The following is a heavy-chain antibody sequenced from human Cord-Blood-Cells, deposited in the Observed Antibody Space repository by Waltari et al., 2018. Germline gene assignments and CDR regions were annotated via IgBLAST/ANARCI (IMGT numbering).Heavy chain of an antibody. CDR2: ISAYNGNT. J-gene: IGHJ6*03. Sequence: SCKASGYTFTSYGISWVRQAPGQGLEWMGWISAYNGNTNYAHKLQGRVTMTTDTSTSTAYMELRSLRSDDTAVYYCARVHKLVYYYYYMDVWGKGTTVTVSS. CDR1: GYTFTSYG. CDR3: ARVHKLVYYYYYMDV. D-gene: IGHD6-13*01. V-gene: IGHV1-18*04.